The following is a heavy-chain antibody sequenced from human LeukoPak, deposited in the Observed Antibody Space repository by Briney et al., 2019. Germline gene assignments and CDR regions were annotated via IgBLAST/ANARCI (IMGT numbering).Heavy chain of an antibody. Sequence: GGSLRLSCAAPGFTFSSYEMNWVRQAPGKGLEWVSYISSSGSTIYYADSVKGRFTISRDNAKNSLYLQMNSLRAEDTAVCYCASRRSGWVNAFDIWGQGTMVTVSS. J-gene: IGHJ3*02. CDR1: GFTFSSYE. D-gene: IGHD3-22*01. CDR3: ASRRSGWVNAFDI. V-gene: IGHV3-48*03. CDR2: ISSSGSTI.